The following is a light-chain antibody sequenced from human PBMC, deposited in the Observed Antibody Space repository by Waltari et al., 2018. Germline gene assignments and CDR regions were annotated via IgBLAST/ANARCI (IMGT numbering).Light chain of an antibody. CDR1: QSVSSDY. CDR3: QQYHSSPWT. Sequence: EIVLTQSPGPLSLSPGERATLSCRASQSVSSDYLAWYQQNPGQAPRLLIYGASTRATGIPDRFSGSGSGTDFTLTIGRLEPEDFAMYYCQQYHSSPWTFGQGTKVEI. J-gene: IGKJ1*01. CDR2: GAS. V-gene: IGKV3-20*01.